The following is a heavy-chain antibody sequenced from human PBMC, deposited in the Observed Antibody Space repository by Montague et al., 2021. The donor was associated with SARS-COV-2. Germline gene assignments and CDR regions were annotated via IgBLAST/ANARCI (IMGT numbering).Heavy chain of an antibody. CDR2: IYTSGST. CDR1: GGSISSGSSY. J-gene: IGHJ3*02. Sequence: TLSLTCTVSGGSISSGSSYWSWIRQPAGKGLEWIGRIYTSGSTNYNPSLKSRVTISADTSKNQLSLKLSSVTAADTAVYYCARDSLTLDAFDIWGQGTMVTVSS. V-gene: IGHV4-61*02. CDR3: ARDSLTLDAFDI. D-gene: IGHD3-9*01.